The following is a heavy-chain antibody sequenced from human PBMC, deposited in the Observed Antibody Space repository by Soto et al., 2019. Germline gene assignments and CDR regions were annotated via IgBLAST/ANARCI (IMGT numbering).Heavy chain of an antibody. CDR1: GGSMNSGNW. CDR2: IYHTGST. D-gene: IGHD2-2*01. Sequence: QVQLQESGPGLVKPSETLSLTCAISGGSMNSGNWWSWVRQPPGKGLEPIGEIYHTGSTNYNPSLKSPVTISVDKSKNQFSLKMKSVTAADAAVYDCARNMPREGTLDYWGQGTLVTVCS. CDR3: ARNMPREGTLDY. J-gene: IGHJ4*02. V-gene: IGHV4-4*02.